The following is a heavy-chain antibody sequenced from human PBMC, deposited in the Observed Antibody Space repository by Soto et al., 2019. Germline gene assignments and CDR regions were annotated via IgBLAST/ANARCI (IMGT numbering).Heavy chain of an antibody. CDR2: IYYSGST. V-gene: IGHV4-31*03. Sequence: SETLSLTCTVSGGSISSGGYYWSWIRQHPGKGLEWIGYIYYSGSTYYNPSLKSRVTISVDTSKNQFSLKLSSVTAADTAVYYCARDYYDTSGYYYDDWGQGSLVTVSS. CDR3: ARDYYDTSGYYYDD. CDR1: GGSISSGGYY. J-gene: IGHJ4*02. D-gene: IGHD3-22*01.